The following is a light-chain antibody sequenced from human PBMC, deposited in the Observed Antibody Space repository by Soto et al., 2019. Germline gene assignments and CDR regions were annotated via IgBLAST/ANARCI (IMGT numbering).Light chain of an antibody. CDR2: GAS. Sequence: EIVLTQSPGTLSLSPGERATLSCRTSQSVSSSYLAWYQQKPGQAPRLLIYGASSRATGIPDRFSGSGSGTDFTLTISSLEPEDVAVYYCQQYGRSWWTFGQGTKVEIK. J-gene: IGKJ1*01. CDR3: QQYGRSWWT. CDR1: QSVSSSY. V-gene: IGKV3-20*01.